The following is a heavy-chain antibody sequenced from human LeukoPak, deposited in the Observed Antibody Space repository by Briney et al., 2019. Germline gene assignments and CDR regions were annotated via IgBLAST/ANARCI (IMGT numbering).Heavy chain of an antibody. CDR2: ILGSGRSA. V-gene: IGHV3-23*01. D-gene: IGHD3-9*01. CDR3: SKWGDYDVLTGYYDSDF. CDR1: GFTFSTYS. Sequence: GGSLRLSCAASGFTFSTYSMTWVRQGPGKGLEWVSAILGSGRSAYYADSVKGRFTISRDNSKNSLFLQMNSLRVEDTALYYCSKWGDYDVLTGYYDSDFWGQGTLVTVSA. J-gene: IGHJ4*02.